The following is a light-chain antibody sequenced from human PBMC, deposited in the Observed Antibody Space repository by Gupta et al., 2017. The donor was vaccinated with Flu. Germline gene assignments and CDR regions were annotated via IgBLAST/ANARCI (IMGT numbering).Light chain of an antibody. Sequence: VTPGGPASIYCRSSQSLLYSNGDNYLDWYLQRPGQAPQLLIHLGSTRASGVPDRFSGSGSGTDFTLEISRVEAEDVGVYYCRQDLQFPLTFGGGTKVEIK. CDR2: LGS. CDR3: RQDLQFPLT. V-gene: IGKV2-28*01. CDR1: QSLLYSNGDNY. J-gene: IGKJ4*01.